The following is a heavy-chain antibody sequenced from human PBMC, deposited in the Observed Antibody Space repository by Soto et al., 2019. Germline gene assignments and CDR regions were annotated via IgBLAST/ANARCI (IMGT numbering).Heavy chain of an antibody. CDR2: ISSSSSYI. D-gene: IGHD4-4*01. J-gene: IGHJ5*02. CDR3: AREDYSNYEPRVDP. CDR1: GFTFSSYS. Sequence: EVQLVESGGGLVKPGGSLRLSCAASGFTFSSYSMNWVRQAPGKGLEWVSSISSSSSYIYYADSVKGRFTISRDNAKNSLYLQMHSLRAEDTAVYYCAREDYSNYEPRVDPWGQGTLVTVSS. V-gene: IGHV3-21*01.